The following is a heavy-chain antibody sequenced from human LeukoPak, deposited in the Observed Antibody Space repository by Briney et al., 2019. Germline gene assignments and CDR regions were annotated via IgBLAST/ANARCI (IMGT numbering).Heavy chain of an antibody. J-gene: IGHJ6*03. Sequence: GGSLRLSCAASGFTFSSYWMSWVRQAPGKGLEWGAKIKKDGSEKYYVESVKGRFTISRDNAKNSLYLQMDSLRAEDTAVYYCARDPLTLYNYYMDVWGKGTTVTVSS. CDR1: GFTFSSYW. CDR2: IKKDGSEK. D-gene: IGHD3-9*01. CDR3: ARDPLTLYNYYMDV. V-gene: IGHV3-7*01.